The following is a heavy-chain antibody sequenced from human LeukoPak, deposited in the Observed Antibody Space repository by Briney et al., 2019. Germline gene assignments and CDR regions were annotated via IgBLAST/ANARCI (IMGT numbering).Heavy chain of an antibody. Sequence: GGSLRLSCAASGFTFSTYNFNWVRQAPGKGLEWLSYIPASGTIYYADSVKGRFTISRDNAKNPVYLQVNSLTDEDTAVYYCARDAPGGGVYFDYWGQGTLVSVSS. V-gene: IGHV3-48*02. CDR3: ARDAPGGGVYFDY. D-gene: IGHD3-16*01. J-gene: IGHJ4*02. CDR2: IPASGTI. CDR1: GFTFSTYN.